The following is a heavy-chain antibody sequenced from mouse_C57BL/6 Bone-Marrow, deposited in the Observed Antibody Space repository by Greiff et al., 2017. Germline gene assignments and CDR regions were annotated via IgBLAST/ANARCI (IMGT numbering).Heavy chain of an antibody. D-gene: IGHD1-1*01. CDR1: GYTFTSYW. CDR3: ARRLLRDYFDY. CDR2: IDPSDSYT. J-gene: IGHJ2*01. Sequence: QVQLQQPGAELVMPGASVKLSCKASGYTFTSYWMHWVKQRPGQGLEWIGEIDPSDSYTNYNQKFKGKSTLTVDKSSSTAYMQLSSLTSEDSAVYYCARRLLRDYFDYWGQGTTLTVSS. V-gene: IGHV1-69*01.